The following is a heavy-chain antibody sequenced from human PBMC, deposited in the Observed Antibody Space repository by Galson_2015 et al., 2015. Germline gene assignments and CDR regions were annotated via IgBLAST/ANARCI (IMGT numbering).Heavy chain of an antibody. CDR3: ATGRGWYGSGSVYLDY. J-gene: IGHJ4*02. CDR1: GYTLTELS. Sequence: SVKVSCKVSGYTLTELSMHWVRQAPGKGFEWVGGFDPEDGKIIYAQKFQGRVTMTEDTSTDTAYMDLSSLRSDDTAVYFCATGRGWYGSGSVYLDYWGQGTLVTVSS. CDR2: FDPEDGKI. V-gene: IGHV1-24*01. D-gene: IGHD3-10*01.